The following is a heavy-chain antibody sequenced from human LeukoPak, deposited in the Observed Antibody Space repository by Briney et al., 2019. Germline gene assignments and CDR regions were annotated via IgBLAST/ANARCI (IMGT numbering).Heavy chain of an antibody. D-gene: IGHD3-10*01. CDR2: VISVWVTT. Sequence: GESLRLSCSASRFSLSSYNMHWVRQAPGKGLEFVSGVISVWVTTDYADSARDRFTISRDNSKNTLYLQMSSLRAEDTAIYYCVRGLYGLGWDYWGPGTLVTVSS. J-gene: IGHJ4*02. V-gene: IGHV3-64D*06. CDR3: VRGLYGLGWDY. CDR1: RFSLSSYN.